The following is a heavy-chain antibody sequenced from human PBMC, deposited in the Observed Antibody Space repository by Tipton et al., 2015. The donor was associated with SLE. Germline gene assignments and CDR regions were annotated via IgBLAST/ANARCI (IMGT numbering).Heavy chain of an antibody. V-gene: IGHV4-59*11. CDR2: IYYSGST. J-gene: IGHJ5*02. CDR3: ARDWHGGWLDP. CDR1: GGSISSHY. Sequence: TLSLTCTVSGGSISSHYWSWIRQPPGKGLEWIGYIYYSGSTDYNPSPKSRVTISVDTSKNQFSLKLSSVTAADTAVYYCARDWHGGWLDPWGQGTLVTVSS. D-gene: IGHD2-15*01.